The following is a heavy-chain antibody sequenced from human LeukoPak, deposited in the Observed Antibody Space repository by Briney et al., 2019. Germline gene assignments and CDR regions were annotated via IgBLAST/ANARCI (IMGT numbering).Heavy chain of an antibody. J-gene: IGHJ6*03. CDR3: ARLWLRLYYMDV. CDR1: GGSISSSSYH. Sequence: SSETLSLTCTVSGGSISSSSYHWGWIRQPPGKGLEWIGSIYYSGSTYYNPSLKSRVTISVDTSKNQFSLKLSSVTAADTAVYYCARLWLRLYYMDVWGKGTTVTVSS. V-gene: IGHV4-39*01. D-gene: IGHD5-12*01. CDR2: IYYSGST.